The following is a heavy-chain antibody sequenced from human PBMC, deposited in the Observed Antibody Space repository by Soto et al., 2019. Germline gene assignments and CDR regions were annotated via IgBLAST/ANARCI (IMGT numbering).Heavy chain of an antibody. V-gene: IGHV3-30-3*01. CDR2: ISYDGGDK. CDR3: AQGSGGSYWDWYFDL. J-gene: IGHJ2*01. CDR1: GFNFRTYP. Sequence: QVHLMESGGGVVQPGRSLRLSCVASGFNFRTYPMHWVRQAPGKGLEWVAAISYDGGDKYYSDSVKGRFTFSRDNSKNTLYHQMNSLRDDDTAVYYCAQGSGGSYWDWYFDLWGRGTLDTVSS. D-gene: IGHD2-15*01.